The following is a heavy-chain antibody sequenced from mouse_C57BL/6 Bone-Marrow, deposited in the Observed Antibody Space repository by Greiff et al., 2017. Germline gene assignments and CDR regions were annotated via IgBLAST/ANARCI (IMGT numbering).Heavy chain of an antibody. V-gene: IGHV1-69*01. D-gene: IGHD2-1*01. J-gene: IGHJ2*01. CDR1: GYTFTSYW. CDR2: IDPSDSYT. Sequence: VQLQQPGAELVMPGASVKLSCKASGYTFTSYWMHWVKQRPGQGLEWIGEIDPSDSYTNYNKKFKGKSTLTVDKSSSTAYMQLSSLTSEDAAVYYCARGNYRFDYWGQGTTLTVSS. CDR3: ARGNYRFDY.